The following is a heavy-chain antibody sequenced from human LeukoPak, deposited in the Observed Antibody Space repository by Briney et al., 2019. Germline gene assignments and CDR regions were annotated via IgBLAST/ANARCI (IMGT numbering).Heavy chain of an antibody. V-gene: IGHV4-31*03. CDR1: GGSISSGGYY. CDR3: ARAGEDGYNTRFDY. CDR2: IYYSGST. Sequence: VKPSQTLSLTCTASGGSISSGGYYWSWIRQHPGKGLEWIGYIYYSGSTYYNPSLKSRVTISVDTSKNQFSLKLSSVTAADTAVYYCARAGEDGYNTRFDYWGQGTLVTVSS. J-gene: IGHJ4*02. D-gene: IGHD5-12*01.